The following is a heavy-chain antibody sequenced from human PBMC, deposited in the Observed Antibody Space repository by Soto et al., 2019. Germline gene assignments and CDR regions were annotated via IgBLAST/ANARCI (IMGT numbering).Heavy chain of an antibody. D-gene: IGHD3-22*01. V-gene: IGHV3-23*01. CDR2: ISGSGGST. Sequence: GGSLRPSCPASGFTFRSYAMSWVRQAPGKGLEWVSAISGSGGSTYYADSVKGRFTISRDNSKNTLYLQMNSLRAEDTAVYYCAKSRRDDRSGYKYNWFGPWGQGTLVSVSS. CDR3: AKSRRDDRSGYKYNWFGP. J-gene: IGHJ5*02. CDR1: GFTFRSYA.